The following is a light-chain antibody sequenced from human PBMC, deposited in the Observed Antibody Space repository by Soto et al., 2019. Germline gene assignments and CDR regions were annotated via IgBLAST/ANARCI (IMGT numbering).Light chain of an antibody. Sequence: QSALTQPASVSGSPGQSITISCTGTSSDVGSYNLVSWYQQHPGKAPKLMIYEGSKWPSGVSNRFSGSKSGNTASLTISGLQAEDEADYYCCSYAGSSTFDVVFGGGTKITVL. CDR2: EGS. CDR3: CSYAGSSTFDVV. V-gene: IGLV2-23*03. CDR1: SSDVGSYNL. J-gene: IGLJ2*01.